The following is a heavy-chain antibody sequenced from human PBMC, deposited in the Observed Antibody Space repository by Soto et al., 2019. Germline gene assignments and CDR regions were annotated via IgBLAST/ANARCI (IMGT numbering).Heavy chain of an antibody. Sequence: PSETLSLTCAVYGGSFSGHYWSWIRQPPGKGLEWIGEINHSGSTNYNPSLKSRVTISVDTSKNQFSLKLSSVTAADTAVYYCARVGGFGATTIDYWGQETWSPSPQ. V-gene: IGHV4-34*01. CDR1: GGSFSGHY. J-gene: IGHJ4*01. D-gene: IGHD3-10*01. CDR2: INHSGST. CDR3: ARVGGFGATTIDY.